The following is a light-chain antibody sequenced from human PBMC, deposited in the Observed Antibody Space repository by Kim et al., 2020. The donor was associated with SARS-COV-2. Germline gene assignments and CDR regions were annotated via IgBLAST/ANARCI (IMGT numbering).Light chain of an antibody. Sequence: SYELTQPPSVSVAPGKTARITCGGSNIGSKGVHWYQQKPGQAPVLVIYYDSDRPSGIPERFSGSNSGNTATLTISRVEAGDEADYYCQVWDSSSDQWVCG. V-gene: IGLV3-21*04. CDR2: YDS. J-gene: IGLJ3*02. CDR3: QVWDSSSDQWV. CDR1: NIGSKG.